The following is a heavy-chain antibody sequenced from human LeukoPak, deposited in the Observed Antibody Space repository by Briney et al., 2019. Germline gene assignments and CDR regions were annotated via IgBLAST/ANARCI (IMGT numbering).Heavy chain of an antibody. CDR2: IYYSGST. D-gene: IGHD3-10*01. CDR1: GGSISSHY. CDR3: ARDVLGSWFDP. J-gene: IGHJ5*02. Sequence: PSETLSLTCTVSGGSISSHYWSWIRQPPGKGLEWIGYIYYSGSTNYNPSLKSRVTISVDTSKNQFSLKLSSVTAADTAVYYCARDVLGSWFDPWGQGTLVTVSS. V-gene: IGHV4-59*11.